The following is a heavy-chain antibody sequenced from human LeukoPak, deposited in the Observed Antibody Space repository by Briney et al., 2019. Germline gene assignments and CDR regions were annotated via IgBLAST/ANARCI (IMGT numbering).Heavy chain of an antibody. Sequence: GGSLRLSCAASGFTFTSYSMHWVRQAPGKGLVWVSNINTDGSRTTYADFGKGRFTISRDNSKNTLYLQMNSLRAEDTAVYYCALFTPVLNNFDFWGQGTLVTVSS. CDR1: GFTFTSYS. V-gene: IGHV3-74*01. CDR2: INTDGSRT. D-gene: IGHD1-14*01. CDR3: ALFTPVLNNFDF. J-gene: IGHJ4*02.